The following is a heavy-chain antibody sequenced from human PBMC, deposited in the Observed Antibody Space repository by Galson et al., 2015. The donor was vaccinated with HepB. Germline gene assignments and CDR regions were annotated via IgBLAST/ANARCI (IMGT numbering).Heavy chain of an antibody. J-gene: IGHJ4*02. Sequence: LRLSCAASGFTFDNYGMRWVRQPPGKGLEWVSGINWNGGNAGYADSVKGRFTISRDNTKNSLYLQMSGVRAEDTALYYCGKDDDYAEYGYYFDHWGQGTLVTVSS. V-gene: IGHV3-20*04. CDR3: GKDDDYAEYGYYFDH. CDR1: GFTFDNYG. CDR2: INWNGGNA. D-gene: IGHD4-17*01.